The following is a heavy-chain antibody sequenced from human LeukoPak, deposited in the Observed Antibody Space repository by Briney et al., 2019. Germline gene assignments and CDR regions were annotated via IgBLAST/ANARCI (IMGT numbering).Heavy chain of an antibody. V-gene: IGHV3-7*05. J-gene: IGHJ3*02. CDR1: GFTFSSYW. D-gene: IGHD5-24*01. Sequence: GGSLRLSCAASGFTFSSYWMSWVRRAPGKGLEWVANIEEHGSQKYYVDSVKGRFTISRDNAQNSLFLQMNSLRAEDTALYYCARILRLHTPRASDIWGQGTMVTVSS. CDR2: IEEHGSQK. CDR3: ARILRLHTPRASDI.